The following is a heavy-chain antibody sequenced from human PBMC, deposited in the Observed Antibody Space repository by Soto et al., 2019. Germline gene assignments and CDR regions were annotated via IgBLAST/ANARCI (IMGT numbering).Heavy chain of an antibody. CDR3: ARDRSYDSSGYYAFDI. V-gene: IGHV4-59*01. Sequence: SETLSLTCTVSGGSISSYYWSWIRQPPGKGLEWIGYIYYSGSTNYNPSLKSRVTISVDTSKNQFSLKLSSVTAADTVVYYCARDRSYDSSGYYAFDIWGQGTMVTVSS. CDR2: IYYSGST. J-gene: IGHJ3*02. CDR1: GGSISSYY. D-gene: IGHD3-22*01.